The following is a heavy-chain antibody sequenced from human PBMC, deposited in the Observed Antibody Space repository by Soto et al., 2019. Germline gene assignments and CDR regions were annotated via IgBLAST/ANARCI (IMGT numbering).Heavy chain of an antibody. J-gene: IGHJ4*02. CDR3: ARGSTTDYYGSVSYYSFADY. Sequence: QVQLQESGPGLVKPSQTLSLTCTVSGGSINSGGYFWSWIRQHPGKGLEWIGYISYSGSTYYNPSLKSRVTISLDTSKNQFSLKLSSVTAADTAVYYCARGSTTDYYGSVSYYSFADYWGQGTLVTVSS. V-gene: IGHV4-31*03. D-gene: IGHD3-10*01. CDR2: ISYSGST. CDR1: GGSINSGGYF.